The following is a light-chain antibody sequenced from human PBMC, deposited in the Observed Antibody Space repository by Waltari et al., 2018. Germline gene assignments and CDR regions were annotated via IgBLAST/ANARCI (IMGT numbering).Light chain of an antibody. CDR2: QDI. V-gene: IGLV3-1*01. CDR1: KLGDKF. J-gene: IGLJ2*01. Sequence: SYELIQSPSVSVSPGQTVSITCSGDKLGDKFVCWYQQKPGQSPVLVIYQDILRPSGVPGRCSGSNSGNTATLTISGTQAMDEADYYCQAWDSGPLVVFGGGTKLTVL. CDR3: QAWDSGPLVV.